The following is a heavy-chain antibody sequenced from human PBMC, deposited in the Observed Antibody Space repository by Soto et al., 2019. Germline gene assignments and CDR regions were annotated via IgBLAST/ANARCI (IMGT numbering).Heavy chain of an antibody. CDR3: ARQNDSSGYTPYYFDY. CDR1: GFSVSSGIYY. Sequence: SETLSITCTFSGFSVSSGIYYWSWIRQPPGKGLEWIGYIYYSGSTNYNPSLKSRVTISVDTSKNQFSLKLSSVTAADTAVYYCARQNDSSGYTPYYFDYWGQGTLVTVSS. D-gene: IGHD3-22*01. J-gene: IGHJ4*02. CDR2: IYYSGST. V-gene: IGHV4-61*01.